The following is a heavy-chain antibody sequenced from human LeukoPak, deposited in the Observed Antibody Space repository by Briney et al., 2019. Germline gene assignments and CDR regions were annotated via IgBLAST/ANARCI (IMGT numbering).Heavy chain of an antibody. CDR1: GYTFTGYY. J-gene: IGHJ4*02. Sequence: ASVKVSCKASGYTFTGYYMHWVRQAPGQGLEWMGWINPNSGGTNYAQKFQGRVTMTRDTSISTAYMELSRLRSDDTAVYYCARPQTGTVQTSFDYWGQGTLVTVSS. CDR2: INPNSGGT. D-gene: IGHD1-7*01. V-gene: IGHV1-2*02. CDR3: ARPQTGTVQTSFDY.